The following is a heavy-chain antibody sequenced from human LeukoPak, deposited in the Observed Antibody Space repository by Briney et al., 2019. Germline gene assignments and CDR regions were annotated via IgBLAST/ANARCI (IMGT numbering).Heavy chain of an antibody. CDR2: ISSSSSYI. Sequence: GGSLRLSCAASGFTFSSYSMNWVRQAPGKGLEWVSSISSSSSYIYYADSVKGRFTISRDNSKNTVYLQMTSLRTEDTAVYYCARDRSRNYSCDYWGQGTLVSVSS. CDR3: ARDRSRNYSCDY. D-gene: IGHD2-2*01. CDR1: GFTFSSYS. V-gene: IGHV3-21*01. J-gene: IGHJ4*02.